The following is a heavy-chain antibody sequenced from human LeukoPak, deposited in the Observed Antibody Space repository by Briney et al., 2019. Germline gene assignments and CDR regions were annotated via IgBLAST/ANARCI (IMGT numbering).Heavy chain of an antibody. Sequence: SEPLSLTCTVSGASISGSFWSWIRQPAGKGLEWIGRIHDNGDSNHNPSLKSRVTTALDTSGNQVSPKLTSVTAADTAVYYCARAPSGCGGTCPSDHWGPGTLVTVSS. J-gene: IGHJ4*02. CDR2: IHDNGDS. D-gene: IGHD2-15*01. CDR3: ARAPSGCGGTCPSDH. V-gene: IGHV4-4*07. CDR1: GASISGSF.